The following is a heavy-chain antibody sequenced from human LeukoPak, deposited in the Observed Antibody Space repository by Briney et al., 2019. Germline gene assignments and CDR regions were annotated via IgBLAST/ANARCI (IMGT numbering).Heavy chain of an antibody. D-gene: IGHD3-22*01. V-gene: IGHV3-30*02. CDR2: IRYDGSNK. J-gene: IGHJ4*02. Sequence: GGSLRLSCAASGFTFSSYGMHWVRQAPGKGLEWVAFIRYDGSNKYYADSVKGRFTISRDNSKNTLYLQMNSLRAEDTAVYYCARAYGFYYDSSGYYSYWGQGTLVTVSS. CDR1: GFTFSSYG. CDR3: ARAYGFYYDSSGYYSY.